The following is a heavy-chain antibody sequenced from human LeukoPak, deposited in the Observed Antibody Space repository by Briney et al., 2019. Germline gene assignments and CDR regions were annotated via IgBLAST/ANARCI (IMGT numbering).Heavy chain of an antibody. CDR3: ARAISGYDSPGFDY. D-gene: IGHD5-12*01. CDR1: GFTFSSYS. J-gene: IGHJ4*02. V-gene: IGHV3-21*01. Sequence: KPGGSLRLSCAASGFTFSSYSMNWVRQAPGKGMEWVSSISSSSSYIYYADSVKGRFTISRDNAKNSLCLQMNSLRAEDTAVYYCARAISGYDSPGFDYWGQGTLVTVSS. CDR2: ISSSSSYI.